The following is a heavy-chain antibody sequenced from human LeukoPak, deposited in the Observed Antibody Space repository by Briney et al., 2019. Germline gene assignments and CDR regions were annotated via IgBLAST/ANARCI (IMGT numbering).Heavy chain of an antibody. CDR2: ITNSGKHR. CDR1: GFTFGDYY. J-gene: IGHJ4*02. CDR3: AKRGPGSPESGKYYFDY. Sequence: PWGSLRLSCETSGFTFGDYYMSWIRQAPGKGLEWIAYITNSGKHRYYADSAKGRCTTSRINSNKKLPLQMNSPRAQDTAVYYCAKRGPGSPESGKYYFDYWGQGTLVTVSS. V-gene: IGHV3-11*01. D-gene: IGHD3-10*01.